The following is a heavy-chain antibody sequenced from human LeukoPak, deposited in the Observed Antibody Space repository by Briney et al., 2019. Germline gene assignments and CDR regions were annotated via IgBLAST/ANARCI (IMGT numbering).Heavy chain of an antibody. D-gene: IGHD3-22*01. J-gene: IGHJ3*02. Sequence: SVKVSCKASGGTFSSYAISWVRQAPGQGLEWMGGIIPIFGTANYAQKFQGRVTITADKSTSTAYMELSSLRSEDTAVYYCASVSAYYYDSSGSDAFDIWGQGTMVTVSS. CDR3: ASVSAYYYDSSGSDAFDI. CDR1: GGTFSSYA. V-gene: IGHV1-69*06. CDR2: IIPIFGTA.